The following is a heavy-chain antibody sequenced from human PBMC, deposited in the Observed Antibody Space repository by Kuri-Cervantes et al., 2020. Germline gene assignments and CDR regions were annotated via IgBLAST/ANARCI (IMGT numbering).Heavy chain of an antibody. J-gene: IGHJ4*02. D-gene: IGHD6-13*01. CDR1: GFTFDDYA. CDR2: ISWNSGSI. V-gene: IGHV3-9*01. Sequence: SLKISCAASGFTFDDYAMHWVRQAPGKGLEWVSGISWNSGSIGYADSVKGRFTISRDNAKNSLYLQMNSLRAEDTALYYCAKGSGYSSSWYVDWGQGTLVTVSS. CDR3: AKGSGYSSSWYVD.